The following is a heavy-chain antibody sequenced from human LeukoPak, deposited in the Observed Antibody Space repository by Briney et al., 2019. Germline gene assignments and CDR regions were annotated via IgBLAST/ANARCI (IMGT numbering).Heavy chain of an antibody. V-gene: IGHV1-18*01. D-gene: IGHD3-16*01. J-gene: IGHJ4*02. Sequence: ASVKVSCKASGYTFTSYGISWVRQAPGQGLEWMGWISAYNGNTNYAQKLQGRVTMTTDTSTSTAYMELRSLRSDDTAVYYCARGYYYDYVWGSYSYWGQGTLVTVSS. CDR3: ARGYYYDYVWGSYSY. CDR1: GYTFTSYG. CDR2: ISAYNGNT.